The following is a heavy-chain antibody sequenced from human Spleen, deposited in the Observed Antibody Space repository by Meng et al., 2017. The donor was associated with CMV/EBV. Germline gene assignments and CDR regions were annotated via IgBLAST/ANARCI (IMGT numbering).Heavy chain of an antibody. CDR3: ARDPLEDFWSGYYGNYKGMDV. CDR2: IIPLRGIA. CDR1: GGTFSSLT. D-gene: IGHD3-3*01. Sequence: SVKVSCKASGGTFSSLTISWVRQAPGQGLEWVGRIIPLRGIANYAQNMQGRVTITAEKSTNTVYMEVSSLRFEDTAVYYCARDPLEDFWSGYYGNYKGMDVWGQGTTVTVSS. V-gene: IGHV1-69*04. J-gene: IGHJ6*02.